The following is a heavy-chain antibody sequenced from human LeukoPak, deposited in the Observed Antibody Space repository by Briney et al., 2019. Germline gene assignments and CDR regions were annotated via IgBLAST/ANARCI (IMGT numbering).Heavy chain of an antibody. V-gene: IGHV3-74*01. CDR2: LPPDELDI. Sequence: GGSLRLSCAASGFTFTNHWMHWVRQAPGMGLVWVSRLPPDELDIIYADSVKGRLTVSRDNSKYTVYLQINNLRAEDTAVYYCVGTIASRGSEYWGQGALVTVSS. J-gene: IGHJ4*02. D-gene: IGHD6-6*01. CDR3: VGTIASRGSEY. CDR1: GFTFTNHW.